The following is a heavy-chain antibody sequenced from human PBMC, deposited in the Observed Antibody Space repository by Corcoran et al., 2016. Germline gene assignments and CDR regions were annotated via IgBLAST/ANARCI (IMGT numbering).Heavy chain of an antibody. CDR3: ARTGLQHDYGTITPNAYYGMDV. Sequence: EVQLVLSGAEVKKPGESLKFACKCSGYSFTSYWIGWVRQMPGKGLEWMGIIYPGDSDPRYSPSFQGQVTITADKSISTAYLPWSSLQASDTAMHYRARTGLQHDYGTITPNAYYGMDVCSQGTKVTVSS. CDR1: GYSFTSYW. D-gene: IGHD4-17*01. V-gene: IGHV5-51*01. J-gene: IGHJ6*02. CDR2: IYPGDSDP.